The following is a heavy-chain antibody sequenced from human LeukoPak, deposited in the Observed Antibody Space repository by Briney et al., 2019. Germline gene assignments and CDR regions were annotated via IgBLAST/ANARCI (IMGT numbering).Heavy chain of an antibody. CDR3: AKGRLVVVTTKSRLALRDY. V-gene: IGHV3-23*01. D-gene: IGHD2-21*02. J-gene: IGHJ4*02. CDR1: GFTFSNYA. Sequence: PGGSLRLSCAASGFTFSNYAMTWVRQAPGKGLEWVSVIGGGGDYTSYRDSVKGRFTISRDNSKNTLYLQMNSLRAEDTAVYYCAKGRLVVVTTKSRLALRDYWGQGALVTVSS. CDR2: IGGGGDYT.